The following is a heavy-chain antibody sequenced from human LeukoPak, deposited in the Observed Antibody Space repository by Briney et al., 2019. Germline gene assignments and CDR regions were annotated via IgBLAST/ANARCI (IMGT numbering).Heavy chain of an antibody. CDR2: GEGDGRSS. CDR1: GFTLGKYW. CDR3: TYSDHFNY. D-gene: IGHD4-17*01. V-gene: IGHV3-74*03. Sequence: GGSLRLSCAASGFTLGKYWMHWVRQAPGKGLVWVSRGEGDGRSSTYADSMKGRFSISRDNAKNTLYLQMNSLRAEDTAVYYCTYSDHFNYWGQGTLVTVSS. J-gene: IGHJ4*02.